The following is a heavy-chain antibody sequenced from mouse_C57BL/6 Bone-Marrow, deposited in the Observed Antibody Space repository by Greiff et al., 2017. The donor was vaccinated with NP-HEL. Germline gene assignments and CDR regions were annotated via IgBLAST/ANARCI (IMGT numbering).Heavy chain of an antibody. V-gene: IGHV5-17*01. Sequence: EVQLVESGGGLVKPGGSLKLSCAASGFTFSDYGMHWVRQAPEKGLEWVAYISSGSSTIYYADTVKGRFTISRDNAKNTLSLQMTSLRSEDTAMYYCARGRKRLGFDYWGQGTTLTVSS. J-gene: IGHJ2*01. D-gene: IGHD4-1*01. CDR3: ARGRKRLGFDY. CDR1: GFTFSDYG. CDR2: ISSGSSTI.